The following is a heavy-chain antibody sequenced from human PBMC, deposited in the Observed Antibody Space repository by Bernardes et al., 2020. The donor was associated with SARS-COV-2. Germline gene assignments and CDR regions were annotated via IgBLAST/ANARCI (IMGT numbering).Heavy chain of an antibody. Sequence: GGSLSLSCEASGFSFSRFWMSWVRQAPGKGLEWVANIKQDGSEKYYVDSVKGRFTISRDNAKNSLYLQMNSLRAEDTAVYYCARDCSGGNCYSRGLFDYWGQGTLVTVSS. CDR2: IKQDGSEK. CDR3: ARDCSGGNCYSRGLFDY. D-gene: IGHD2-15*01. V-gene: IGHV3-7*03. J-gene: IGHJ4*02. CDR1: GFSFSRFW.